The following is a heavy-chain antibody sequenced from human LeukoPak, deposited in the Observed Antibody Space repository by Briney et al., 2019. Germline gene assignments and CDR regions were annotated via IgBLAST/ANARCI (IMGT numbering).Heavy chain of an antibody. V-gene: IGHV3-30-3*01. D-gene: IGHD6-19*01. J-gene: IGHJ4*02. Sequence: GGSLRLSCAASGFTFSSYAMHWVRQAPGKGLEWVAVISYDGSNKYYADSVKGRFTISRDNSKNTLYLQMNSLRAEDTAVYYCARETPNRYSSGPLDYWGQGTLVTVSS. CDR2: ISYDGSNK. CDR1: GFTFSSYA. CDR3: ARETPNRYSSGPLDY.